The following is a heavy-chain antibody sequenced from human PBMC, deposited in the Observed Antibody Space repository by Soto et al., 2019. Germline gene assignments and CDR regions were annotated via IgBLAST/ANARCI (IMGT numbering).Heavy chain of an antibody. CDR2: IIPIFGTA. Sequence: SVKVSCKASGGTFSSYAISWVRQAPGQGLEWMGGIIPIFGTANYAQKFQGRVTITADESTSTAYMELSSLRSEDTAVYYCASPSRDGYTHFDYWGQGTLVTVSS. CDR1: GGTFSSYA. J-gene: IGHJ4*02. CDR3: ASPSRDGYTHFDY. D-gene: IGHD5-12*01. V-gene: IGHV1-69*13.